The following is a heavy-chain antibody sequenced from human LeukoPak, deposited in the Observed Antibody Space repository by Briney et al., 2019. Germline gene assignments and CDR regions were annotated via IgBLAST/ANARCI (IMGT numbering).Heavy chain of an antibody. CDR1: GFTFSSYA. J-gene: IGHJ6*02. V-gene: IGHV3-48*04. Sequence: GGSLRLSCAASGFTFSSYAMSWVRQAPGKGLEWVSYISSSGSTIYYADSVKGRFTISRDNAKNSLYLQMNSLRAEDTAVYYCASTLGYCSGGSCFLARYYYYGMDVWGQGTTVTVSS. D-gene: IGHD2-15*01. CDR3: ASTLGYCSGGSCFLARYYYYGMDV. CDR2: ISSSGSTI.